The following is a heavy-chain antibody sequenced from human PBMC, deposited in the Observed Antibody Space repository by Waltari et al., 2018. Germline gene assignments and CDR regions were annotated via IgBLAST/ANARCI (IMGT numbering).Heavy chain of an antibody. V-gene: IGHV3-33*01. CDR1: GFTFRHYG. D-gene: IGHD6-25*01. J-gene: IGHJ5*02. Sequence: QVKLVESGGGVVQHGRSLTLSCGASGFTFRHYGFHWVRQAPGKGLEGVAGRWHDGTNPYYADSVKGRCTISRDNSKSTLYLQMNGLRVEDTAVYYCARGPIASAALDLWGPGTLVTVSS. CDR3: ARGPIASAALDL. CDR2: RWHDGTNP.